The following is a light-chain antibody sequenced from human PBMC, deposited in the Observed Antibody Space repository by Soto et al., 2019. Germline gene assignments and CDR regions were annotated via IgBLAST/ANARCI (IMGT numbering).Light chain of an antibody. V-gene: IGKV3-20*01. Sequence: EIVLTQSPGTLSLSPGERATLSCRASQSVSSSYLAWYQQKPGQAPRLLIYGASSRATGIPDRFSGRGSGTHFTITNRTLEPEDFLVYHCQKDSSSPLLPLGPGPKVDSK. CDR3: QKDSSSPLLP. CDR2: GAS. J-gene: IGKJ3*01. CDR1: QSVSSSY.